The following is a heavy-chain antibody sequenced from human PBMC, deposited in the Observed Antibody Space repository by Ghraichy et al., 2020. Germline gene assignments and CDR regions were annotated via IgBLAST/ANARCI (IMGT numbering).Heavy chain of an antibody. CDR2: VYHSGST. V-gene: IGHV4-4*01. Sequence: TLSLTCTVSGGSISSSHWWSWVRQPPGKGLEWIGDVYHSGSTNYSPTLYSRVSISVDKPKNQVSLTLTSVTAEDTAVYFCAQRIAVASNRWFDPWGQGTLVTVSS. CDR3: AQRIAVASNRWFDP. D-gene: IGHD6-19*01. CDR1: GGSISSSHW. J-gene: IGHJ5*02.